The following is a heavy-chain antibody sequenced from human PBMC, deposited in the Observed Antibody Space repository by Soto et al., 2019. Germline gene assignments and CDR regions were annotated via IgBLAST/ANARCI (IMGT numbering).Heavy chain of an antibody. V-gene: IGHV1-24*01. CDR3: ATGLRHFDWLVFDY. CDR2: FDPEDGDT. Sequence: ASVKVSCKVSGYTLTELSMHWVRQARGKGLEWMGGFDPEDGDTIYAQKFQGRVTMTEDTSTDTAYMELSSLRSEDTAVYYCATGLRHFDWLVFDYWGQGTMVTFPS. CDR1: GYTLTELS. D-gene: IGHD3-9*01. J-gene: IGHJ4*02.